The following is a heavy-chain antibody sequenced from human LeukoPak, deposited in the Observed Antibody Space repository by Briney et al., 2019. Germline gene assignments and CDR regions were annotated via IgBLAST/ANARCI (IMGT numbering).Heavy chain of an antibody. CDR3: ARGSRDSVWFDP. D-gene: IGHD6-13*01. J-gene: IGHJ5*02. Sequence: SETLSLTCIVSGGSISSYYWNWIRQPAGKGLEWIGRIYSSGSTNYNPSLKSRVTISVDTSKNQFSLKLSSVTAADKAVYYCARGSRDSVWFDPWGQGTLVTVSS. CDR1: GGSISSYY. CDR2: IYSSGST. V-gene: IGHV4-4*07.